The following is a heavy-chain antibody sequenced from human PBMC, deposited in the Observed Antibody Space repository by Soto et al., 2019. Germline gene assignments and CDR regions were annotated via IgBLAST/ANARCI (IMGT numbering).Heavy chain of an antibody. D-gene: IGHD3-16*01. V-gene: IGHV3-21*01. CDR3: ARGGPEYVNPLVY. CDR1: GFTFSSYS. CDR2: ISSSSSYI. J-gene: IGHJ4*02. Sequence: PGGSLRLSCAASGFTFSSYSMNWVRQAPGKGLEWVSSISSSSSYIYYADSVKGRFTISRDNAKNSLYLQMNSLRAEDTAVYYCARGGPEYVNPLVYWGQGTLVTVSS.